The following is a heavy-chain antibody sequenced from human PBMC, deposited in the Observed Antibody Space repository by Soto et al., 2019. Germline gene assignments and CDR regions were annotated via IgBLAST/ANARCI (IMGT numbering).Heavy chain of an antibody. D-gene: IGHD3-3*01. CDR3: AKGPTIFGVVIIPDYYYGMYV. V-gene: IGHV3-23*01. J-gene: IGHJ6*02. CDR1: GFTLSSSA. Sequence: AGGSLRLSCAASGFTLSSSAMSWVRQAPGKGLEWVSAISGSGGSTYYADSVKGRLTISRDNPKNTLYLQMNSLRAEDTAVYYCAKGPTIFGVVIIPDYYYGMYVWGQGTTVTVSS. CDR2: ISGSGGST.